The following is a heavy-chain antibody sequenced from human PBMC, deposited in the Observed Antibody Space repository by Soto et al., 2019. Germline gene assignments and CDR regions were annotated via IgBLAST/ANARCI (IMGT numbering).Heavy chain of an antibody. D-gene: IGHD2-15*01. J-gene: IGHJ4*02. Sequence: PGGSLRLSCEASGFTFSKFDMHWVRQPTGKGLEWVSTIGISGDTYYAVSVKGRFTISRDKANNSLSLQMNILRAGDSALYFCTRGQEVGAHFFDSWGQGTQVTVSS. CDR1: GFTFSKFD. V-gene: IGHV3-13*04. CDR3: TRGQEVGAHFFDS. CDR2: IGISGDT.